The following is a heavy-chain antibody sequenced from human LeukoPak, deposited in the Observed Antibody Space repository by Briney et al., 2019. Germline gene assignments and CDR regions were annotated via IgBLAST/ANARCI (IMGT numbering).Heavy chain of an antibody. D-gene: IGHD3-22*01. Sequence: GGSLRLSCAASGFTLSSYWMNWVRQAPGKGLEWVANIKQDGSEKYYVDSVKGRFTISRDNAKNSLYLQMNSLRAEDTAVYYCATGRDRSQYWGQGTLVTVSS. V-gene: IGHV3-7*03. CDR2: IKQDGSEK. CDR3: ATGRDRSQY. CDR1: GFTLSSYW. J-gene: IGHJ4*02.